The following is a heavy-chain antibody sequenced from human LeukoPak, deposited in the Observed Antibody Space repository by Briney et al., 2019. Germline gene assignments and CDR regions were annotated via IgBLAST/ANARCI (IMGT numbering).Heavy chain of an antibody. CDR2: ISGSGGST. Sequence: GGSLRLSRAASGFTFSSYAMSWVRQAPGKGLEWVSAISGSGGSTYYADSVKGRFTISRDNSKNTLYLQMNSLRAEDTAVYYCAKDVGILWFGELLNAFDIWGQGTMVTVSS. CDR1: GFTFSSYA. V-gene: IGHV3-23*01. CDR3: AKDVGILWFGELLNAFDI. D-gene: IGHD3-10*01. J-gene: IGHJ3*02.